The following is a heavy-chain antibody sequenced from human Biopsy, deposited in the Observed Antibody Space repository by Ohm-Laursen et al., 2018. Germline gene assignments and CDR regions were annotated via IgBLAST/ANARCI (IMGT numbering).Heavy chain of an antibody. CDR1: GGSISSYY. Sequence: SETLSLTYTVSGGSISSYYWSWIRQPPGKGLEWIGNIYYSGITNYNPSLKSRVSISVDTSKNQFSLKLSSVTAADTAVYYCARHGDFYYDSNIVIGALNIWGQGTMVTVSS. CDR2: IYYSGIT. J-gene: IGHJ3*02. CDR3: ARHGDFYYDSNIVIGALNI. V-gene: IGHV4-59*08. D-gene: IGHD3-22*01.